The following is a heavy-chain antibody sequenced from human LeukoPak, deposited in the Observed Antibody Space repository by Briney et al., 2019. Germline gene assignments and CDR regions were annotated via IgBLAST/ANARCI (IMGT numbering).Heavy chain of an antibody. Sequence: GGSPRLSCAASGFTFSSYGMHWVRQAPGKGLEWVAVIWYDGSNKYYADSVKGRFTISRDNSKNTLYLQMNSLRAEDTAVYYCARLNCGGDCYPQGYYYYGMDVWGQGTTVTVSS. CDR2: IWYDGSNK. J-gene: IGHJ6*02. V-gene: IGHV3-30*19. CDR1: GFTFSSYG. D-gene: IGHD2-21*02. CDR3: ARLNCGGDCYPQGYYYYGMDV.